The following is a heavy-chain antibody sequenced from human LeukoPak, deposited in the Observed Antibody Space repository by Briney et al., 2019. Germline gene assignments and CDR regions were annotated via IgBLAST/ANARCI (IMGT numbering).Heavy chain of an antibody. Sequence: SQTLSLTCAVSGGSISSGGYSWSWIRQPPGKGLEWIGYIYRSGSTYYNPSLKSRVTISVDRSKNQFSLKLSSVTAADTAVYYCARGDSGYSYGFDYWGQGTLVTVSS. V-gene: IGHV4-30-2*01. D-gene: IGHD5-18*01. CDR2: IYRSGST. J-gene: IGHJ4*02. CDR1: GGSISSGGYS. CDR3: ARGDSGYSYGFDY.